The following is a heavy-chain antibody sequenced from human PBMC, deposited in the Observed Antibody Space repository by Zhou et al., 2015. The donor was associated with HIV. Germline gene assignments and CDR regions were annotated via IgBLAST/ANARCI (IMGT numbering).Heavy chain of an antibody. CDR1: GGTFSNYA. J-gene: IGHJ2*01. D-gene: IGHD6-6*01. CDR3: ARDRGGARPDWRYFDL. CDR2: IIPMFGTV. V-gene: IGHV1-69*06. Sequence: QVLLVQSGAEVKKPGSSVKVSCEASGGTFSNYAVSWVRQAPGQGLEWMGAIIPMFGTVRYAQKFQGRVTLTADRSTNTAYMEMRSLRSEDTAVYYCARDRGGARPDWRYFDLVGPCHRGQCLV.